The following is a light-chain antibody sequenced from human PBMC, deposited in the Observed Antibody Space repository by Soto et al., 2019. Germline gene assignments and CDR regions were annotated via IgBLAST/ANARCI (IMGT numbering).Light chain of an antibody. CDR3: QQYNIWPRA. V-gene: IGKV3-15*01. Sequence: EIVLTQSPFTVSESRGDRATXSCRASQSVNSNLAWYQQKPGQAPRLLIYGASSRPTGIPGRFSGSGSRTEFTLTHTSLQSEAFAVYYCQQYNIWPRAFGHGTRVEIK. J-gene: IGKJ5*01. CDR2: GAS. CDR1: QSVNSN.